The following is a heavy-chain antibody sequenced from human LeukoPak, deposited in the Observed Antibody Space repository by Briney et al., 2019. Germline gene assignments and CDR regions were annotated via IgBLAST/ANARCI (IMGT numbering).Heavy chain of an antibody. CDR2: IKQDGSEK. V-gene: IGHV3-7*01. CDR1: GFTFSSYW. Sequence: GGSLRLSCAASGFTFSSYWMSWVRQAPGKGLEWVANIKQDGSEKYYVDSVKGRFTISRDNAKNSLYLQMNSLRAEDTAVYYCARDPGQYYYYYYMDVWGKGTTVTVSS. CDR3: ARDPGQYYYYYYMDV. J-gene: IGHJ6*03.